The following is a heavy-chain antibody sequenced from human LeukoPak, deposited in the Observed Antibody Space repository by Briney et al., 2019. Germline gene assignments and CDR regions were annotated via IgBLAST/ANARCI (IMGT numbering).Heavy chain of an antibody. CDR1: GFTFSSYA. J-gene: IGHJ4*02. D-gene: IGHD3-3*01. V-gene: IGHV3-30-3*01. CDR3: ATIFGVVTTFDY. CDR2: ISYDGSNK. Sequence: GRSLRLSCAASGFTFSSYAMHWVRQAPGKGLEWAAVISYDGSNKYYADSVKGRFTISRDNSKNTLYLQMNSLRAEDTAVYYCATIFGVVTTFDYWGQGTLVTVSS.